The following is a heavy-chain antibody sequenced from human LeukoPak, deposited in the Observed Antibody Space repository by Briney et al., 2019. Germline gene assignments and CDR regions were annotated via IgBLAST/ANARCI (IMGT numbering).Heavy chain of an antibody. Sequence: GGSLRLSCAASGLTFSSYGMHWVRQAPGKGLEWVAVIWYDGSNKYYADSVKGRFTISRDNSKNTLYLQMNSLRAEDTAVYYCARDQYSSSWYEAPVDYWGQGTLVTVSS. CDR3: ARDQYSSSWYEAPVDY. D-gene: IGHD6-13*01. V-gene: IGHV3-33*01. CDR1: GLTFSSYG. J-gene: IGHJ4*02. CDR2: IWYDGSNK.